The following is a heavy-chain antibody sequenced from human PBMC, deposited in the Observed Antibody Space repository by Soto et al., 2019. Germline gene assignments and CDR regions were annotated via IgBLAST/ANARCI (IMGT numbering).Heavy chain of an antibody. J-gene: IGHJ6*02. Sequence: PSETLSLTCTVSGGSISSGGYYWSWIRQHPGKGLEWIGYIYYSGSTYYNPSLKSRVTISVDTSKNQFSLKLSSVTAADTAVYYCARDSYYGDYPFSYYYGMDVWGQGTTVTVSS. D-gene: IGHD4-17*01. CDR1: GGSISSGGYY. CDR3: ARDSYYGDYPFSYYYGMDV. V-gene: IGHV4-31*03. CDR2: IYYSGST.